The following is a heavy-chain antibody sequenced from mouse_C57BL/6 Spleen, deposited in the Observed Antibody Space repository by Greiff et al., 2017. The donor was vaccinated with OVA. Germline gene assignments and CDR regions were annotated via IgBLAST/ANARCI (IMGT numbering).Heavy chain of an antibody. CDR3: AREDDYSWFAY. CDR2: IDPSDSET. V-gene: IGHV1-52*01. D-gene: IGHD2-4*01. CDR1: GYTFTSYW. Sequence: QVQLQQPGAELLRPGSSVKLSCKASGYTFTSYWMHWVKQRPIQGLEWIGNIDPSDSETHYNQKFKDKATLTVDKSSSTAYMQLSSLTSEDSAVYYCAREDDYSWFAYWGQGTLVTVSA. J-gene: IGHJ3*01.